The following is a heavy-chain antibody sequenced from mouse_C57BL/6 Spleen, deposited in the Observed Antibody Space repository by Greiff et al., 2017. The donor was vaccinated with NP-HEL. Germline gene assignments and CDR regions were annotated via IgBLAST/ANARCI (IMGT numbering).Heavy chain of an antibody. V-gene: IGHV1-39*01. CDR3: ARWTVVADWYFDV. J-gene: IGHJ1*03. CDR2: INPNYGTT. Sequence: EVQLQQSGAELVRPGASVKISCKASGYSFTDYNMNWVKQSNGKSLEWIGVINPNYGTTSYNQKFKGKATLTVDQSSSTAYMQLNSLTSEDSAVYYCARWTVVADWYFDVWGTGTTVTVSS. CDR1: GYSFTDYN. D-gene: IGHD1-1*01.